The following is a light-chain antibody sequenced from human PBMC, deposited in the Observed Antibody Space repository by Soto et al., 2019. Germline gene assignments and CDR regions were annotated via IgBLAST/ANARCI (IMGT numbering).Light chain of an antibody. CDR2: GAS. Sequence: EIVMTQTPATLSVSPGERSALSCMASQSVSSNLAWYQQKPGQAPRLLIYGASTRATGIPARFSGRGSGTEFTLTISSLQAEDVAVYYCQQYYSSPRTFGQGTIV. V-gene: IGKV3-15*01. J-gene: IGKJ1*01. CDR3: QQYYSSPRT. CDR1: QSVSSN.